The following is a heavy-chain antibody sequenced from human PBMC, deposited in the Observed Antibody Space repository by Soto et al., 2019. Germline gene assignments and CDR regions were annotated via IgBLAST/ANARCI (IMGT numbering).Heavy chain of an antibody. Sequence: GGSLRLSCAASGFTFSSYGMHWVRQAPGKGLEWVAVIWYDGSNKYYADSVKGRFTISRDNSKNTLYLQMNSLRAEDTAVYYCARDSSTIYSGYGNWFDPWGQGTLVTVSS. J-gene: IGHJ5*02. CDR3: ARDSSTIYSGYGNWFDP. CDR1: GFTFSSYG. D-gene: IGHD5-12*01. V-gene: IGHV3-33*01. CDR2: IWYDGSNK.